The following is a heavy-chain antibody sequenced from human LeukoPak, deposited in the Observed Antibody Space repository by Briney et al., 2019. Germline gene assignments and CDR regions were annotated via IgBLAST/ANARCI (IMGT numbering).Heavy chain of an antibody. Sequence: GGSLRLSCAASGFTFSSYGMHWVRQAPGKGLEWVAVIWYDGSNKYYADSVKGRFTISRDNSKNTLYLQMNSLRAEDTGVYYCARAVTTGPWVDWFDPWGQGTLVTVSS. CDR1: GFTFSSYG. CDR2: IWYDGSNK. J-gene: IGHJ5*02. D-gene: IGHD4-17*01. CDR3: ARAVTTGPWVDWFDP. V-gene: IGHV3-33*01.